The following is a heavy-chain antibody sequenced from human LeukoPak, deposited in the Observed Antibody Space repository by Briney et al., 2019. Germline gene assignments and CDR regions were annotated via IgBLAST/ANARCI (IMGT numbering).Heavy chain of an antibody. D-gene: IGHD1-1*01. Sequence: PGGSLRLSCAASGFTFSDYDMPWVRQATRKGPDRVSPIGTAGDTYYTGSGKGRFTISRENAKNSLYLQMNSLRAGDTAVYYCARVAKERVGGAYYFDYWGQGTLVTVSS. CDR3: ARVAKERVGGAYYFDY. CDR2: IGTAGDT. J-gene: IGHJ4*02. CDR1: GFTFSDYD. V-gene: IGHV3-13*01.